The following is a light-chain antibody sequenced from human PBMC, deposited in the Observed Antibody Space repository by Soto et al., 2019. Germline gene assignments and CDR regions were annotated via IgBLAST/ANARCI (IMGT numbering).Light chain of an antibody. V-gene: IGKV2-28*01. CDR1: QSLLHSDGYNY. CDR2: LGS. Sequence: DSVMTQFPLSLSVTAGEPASISCRSSQSLLHSDGYNYLDWYVQKPGQSPQLLIYLGSNRASGVPDRFSGSGSGTDFTLKISRVEAADVGVYYCMQALQIRVEFGQGTKVEIK. J-gene: IGKJ1*01. CDR3: MQALQIRVE.